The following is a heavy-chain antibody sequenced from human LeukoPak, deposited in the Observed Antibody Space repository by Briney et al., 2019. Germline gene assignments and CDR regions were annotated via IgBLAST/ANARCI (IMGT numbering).Heavy chain of an antibody. CDR1: GGSISSGSYY. CDR2: IYTSGST. Sequence: SQTLSLTCTVSGGSISSGSYYWSWIRQPAGEGLEWIGRIYTSGSTNYNPSLKSRVTISVDTSKNQFSLKLSSVTAADTAVYYCARLSNRGYYYMDVWGKGTTVTVSS. CDR3: ARLSNRGYYYMDV. V-gene: IGHV4-61*02. J-gene: IGHJ6*03. D-gene: IGHD1-14*01.